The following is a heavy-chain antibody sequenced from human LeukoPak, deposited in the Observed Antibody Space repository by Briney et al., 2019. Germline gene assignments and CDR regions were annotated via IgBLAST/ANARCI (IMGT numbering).Heavy chain of an antibody. CDR3: ARDQTGTTDAPYYYYYYYMDV. Sequence: GGSLRLSCAASGFAFISYSMHWVRQAPGKGLEWVAVISYDGSNKYYADSVKGRLTISRDNSKNTLYLQMNSLRAEDTAVYYCARDQTGTTDAPYYYYYYYMDVWGKGTTVTVSS. D-gene: IGHD1-1*01. J-gene: IGHJ6*03. CDR2: ISYDGSNK. CDR1: GFAFISYS. V-gene: IGHV3-30*04.